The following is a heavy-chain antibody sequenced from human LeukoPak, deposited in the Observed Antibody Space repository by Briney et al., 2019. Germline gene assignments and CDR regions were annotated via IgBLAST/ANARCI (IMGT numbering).Heavy chain of an antibody. CDR1: GFTFSSYA. V-gene: IGHV3-64*01. CDR2: ISSNGGST. Sequence: GGSLRLSCAASGFTFSSYAMHWVRQAPGKGLEYVSAISSNGGSTYYANSVKGRFTISRDNSKNTLYLQMGSLRAEDMAVYYCARDQDYSDRSGYYYVFYYWGQGTLVTVSS. CDR3: ARDQDYSDRSGYYYVFYY. D-gene: IGHD3-22*01. J-gene: IGHJ4*02.